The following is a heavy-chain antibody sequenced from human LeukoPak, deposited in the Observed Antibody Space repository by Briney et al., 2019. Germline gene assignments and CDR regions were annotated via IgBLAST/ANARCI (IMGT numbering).Heavy chain of an antibody. Sequence: GGSLRLSCAASGFTFSSYSMTWVRLAPGKGLEWVSVISGSGGNTDYADSVKGRFTISRDNSKNTLYLQMNSLRAEDTAVYYCAKPSVSGTGRSWFDAWGQGTLVTVSS. CDR1: GFTFSSYS. CDR3: AKPSVSGTGRSWFDA. J-gene: IGHJ5*02. CDR2: ISGSGGNT. V-gene: IGHV3-23*01. D-gene: IGHD6-19*01.